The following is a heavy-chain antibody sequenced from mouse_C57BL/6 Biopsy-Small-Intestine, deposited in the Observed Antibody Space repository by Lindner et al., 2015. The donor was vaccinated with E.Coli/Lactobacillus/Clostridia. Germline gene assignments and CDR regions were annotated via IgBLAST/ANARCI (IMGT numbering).Heavy chain of an antibody. J-gene: IGHJ4*01. CDR2: ISTYNGDT. D-gene: IGHD4-1*01. CDR3: ARDWGRRDRPSDY. V-gene: IGHV1-4*01. Sequence: SVKVSCKASGYTFTSYGISWIREAPGQGLEWMGWISTYNGDTHSAEKFQDRLTMTRDTSTNTVHMELRSLRSDDTATYYCARDWGRRDRPSDYWGQGTLVTVSS. CDR1: GYTFTSYG.